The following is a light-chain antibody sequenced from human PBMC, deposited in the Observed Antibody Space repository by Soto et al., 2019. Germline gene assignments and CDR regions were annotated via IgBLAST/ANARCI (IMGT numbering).Light chain of an antibody. Sequence: QSALTQPASVSGSPGQSITISCTGTNSDVGLYNYVSWYQQNPGKAPKLLIYEVSNRPSGVSNRFSGSKSGSTASLTISGLQAEDEGDYYCSSYTSSSTMVFGGGTKLTVL. CDR1: NSDVGLYNY. J-gene: IGLJ2*01. CDR3: SSYTSSSTMV. CDR2: EVS. V-gene: IGLV2-14*01.